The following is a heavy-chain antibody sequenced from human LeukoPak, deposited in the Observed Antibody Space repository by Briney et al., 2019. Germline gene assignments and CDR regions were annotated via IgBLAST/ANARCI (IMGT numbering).Heavy chain of an antibody. CDR3: ARRGIAAAGYDY. J-gene: IGHJ4*02. CDR1: GGSISSYY. Sequence: SETLSLTCTVSGGSISSYYWSWIRQPPGKGLEWIGYIYYSGTTNYNPSLKSRVTILVDTPKNQFSLNLSSVTAADTAVYYCARRGIAAAGYDYWGQGTLVTVSS. D-gene: IGHD6-13*01. CDR2: IYYSGTT. V-gene: IGHV4-59*08.